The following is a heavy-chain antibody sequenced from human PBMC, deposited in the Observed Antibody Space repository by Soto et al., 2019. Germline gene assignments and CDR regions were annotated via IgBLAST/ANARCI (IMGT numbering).Heavy chain of an antibody. D-gene: IGHD2-2*01. J-gene: IGHJ6*02. CDR2: ISGSGGST. Sequence: HPEGSLRRSCAASGCTCSSYAMSWVRQAPGKGLEWVSAISGSGGSTYYADSVKGRFTISRDNSKNTLYLQMNSLRAEDTAVYYCAKGVGVPAAIREIGGMDVWGQGTTVTVSS. V-gene: IGHV3-23*01. CDR1: GCTCSSYA. CDR3: AKGVGVPAAIREIGGMDV.